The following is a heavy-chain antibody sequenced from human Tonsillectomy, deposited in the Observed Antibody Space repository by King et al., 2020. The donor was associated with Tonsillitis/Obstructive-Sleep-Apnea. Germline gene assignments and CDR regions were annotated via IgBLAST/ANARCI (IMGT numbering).Heavy chain of an antibody. J-gene: IGHJ6*02. D-gene: IGHD2-21*01. CDR1: GGSFSGYY. CDR2: INHSGST. V-gene: IGHV4-34*01. CDR3: GRGRWGWSVGMDV. Sequence: VQLQQWGAGLLKPSETLSLTCAVYGGSFSGYYWSWIRQPPGKGLEWIGEINHSGSTNYNPSLKSRVTISVDTSKNQFSLKLSSVTAADTAVYYCGRGRWGWSVGMDVWGQGTTVTVSS.